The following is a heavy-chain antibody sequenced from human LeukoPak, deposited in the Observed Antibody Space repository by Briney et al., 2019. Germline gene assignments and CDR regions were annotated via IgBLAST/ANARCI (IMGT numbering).Heavy chain of an antibody. J-gene: IGHJ1*01. V-gene: IGHV3-30*03. Sequence: GGSLRHSCIASGFTFNKYGMHWVRQAPGKGLEWVAVRSDDGSAQHYADSVRGRFTISRDNSKNTLFLQMNSLRPEDTAMYFCATDRDPYSSGTSDSWGQGTLVIVSS. D-gene: IGHD3-22*01. CDR1: GFTFNKYG. CDR2: RSDDGSAQ. CDR3: ATDRDPYSSGTSDS.